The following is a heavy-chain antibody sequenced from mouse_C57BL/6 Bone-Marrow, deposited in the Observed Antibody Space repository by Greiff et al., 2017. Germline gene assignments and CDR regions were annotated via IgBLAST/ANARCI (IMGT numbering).Heavy chain of an antibody. CDR2: INPGIGGT. V-gene: IGHV1-54*01. Sequence: VQLQQSGAELVRPGTSVKVSCKASGYAFTNYMIEWVKQRPGQGLEWIGVINPGIGGTNYNEKFKGKATMTADKSSSTAYMQLSSLTSEDSAVYFSARGGYYYGSSPFAYWCQGTLVTVSA. D-gene: IGHD1-1*01. J-gene: IGHJ3*01. CDR1: GYAFTNYM. CDR3: ARGGYYYGSSPFAY.